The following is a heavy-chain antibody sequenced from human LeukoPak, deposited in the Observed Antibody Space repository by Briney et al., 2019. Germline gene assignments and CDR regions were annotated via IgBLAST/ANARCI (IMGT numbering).Heavy chain of an antibody. CDR3: ARDWGGYCSGGSCYPGD. CDR1: GFTFSTYS. J-gene: IGHJ4*02. CDR2: ISSSSSYI. V-gene: IGHV3-21*01. D-gene: IGHD2-15*01. Sequence: NPGGSLRLSCAASGFTFSTYSMKWVRQAPGKGLEWVSSISSSSSYIYYADSVKGRFTISRDNAKNSLYLQMNSLRAEDTAVYYCARDWGGYCSGGSCYPGDWGQGTLVSVSS.